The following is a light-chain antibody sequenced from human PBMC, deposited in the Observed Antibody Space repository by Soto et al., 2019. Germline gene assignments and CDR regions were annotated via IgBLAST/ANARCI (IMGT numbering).Light chain of an antibody. CDR1: QSVLYSSNNKNY. CDR2: WAS. Sequence: DIVMTQSPDSLAVSLGERATINCKSSQSVLYSSNNKNYLAWYQQKPGQPPKLLIYWASTRESGVPDRFSGGGAGTDFTLTISRLQAEDVAVYYCQQYYNTPYTVGQGTQLEI. V-gene: IGKV4-1*01. CDR3: QQYYNTPYT. J-gene: IGKJ2*01.